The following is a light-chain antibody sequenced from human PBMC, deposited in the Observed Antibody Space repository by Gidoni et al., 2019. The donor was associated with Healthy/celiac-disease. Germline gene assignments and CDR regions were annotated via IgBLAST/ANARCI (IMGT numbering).Light chain of an antibody. CDR3: QQYNSYSPLFT. Sequence: DIQMTQSPSTLSASVGDRVTITCRASQSIRSWLAWYQQKPGKAPKLLIYKASSLESGVPSRFSGSGSGTEFTLTISSLQPDDFATYYCQQYNSYSPLFTFGPGTKVDIK. J-gene: IGKJ3*01. V-gene: IGKV1-5*03. CDR2: KAS. CDR1: QSIRSW.